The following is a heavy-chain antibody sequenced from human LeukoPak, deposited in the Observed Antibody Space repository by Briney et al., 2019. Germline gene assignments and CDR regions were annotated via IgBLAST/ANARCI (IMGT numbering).Heavy chain of an antibody. CDR2: INSDGSST. CDR3: ARVVTTYYYGSGSYYNPTYFDY. D-gene: IGHD3-10*01. Sequence: PGGSLRLSCAASGFTFSSYWMHWVRQAPGKGLAWVSRINSDGSSTSYADSVKGRFTISRDNAKNTLYLQMNSLRAEDTAVYYCARVVTTYYYGSGSYYNPTYFDYWGQGTLVTVSS. CDR1: GFTFSSYW. J-gene: IGHJ4*02. V-gene: IGHV3-74*01.